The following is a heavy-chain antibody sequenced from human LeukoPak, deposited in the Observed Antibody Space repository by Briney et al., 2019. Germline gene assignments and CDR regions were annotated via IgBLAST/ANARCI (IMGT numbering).Heavy chain of an antibody. CDR2: FDAIDSET. CDR1: GSSLSELS. D-gene: IGHD5-18*01. CDR3: AAGRPYSLLDY. V-gene: IGHV1-24*01. J-gene: IGHJ4*02. Sequence: ASVKVSCTVSGSSLSELSLYWVRQAPGKGLEWMGGFDAIDSETFYAQKFQGRVTMTEDSSRDTAYMELRSLTSDDTALYYCAAGRPYSLLDYWGQGTLVTVSS.